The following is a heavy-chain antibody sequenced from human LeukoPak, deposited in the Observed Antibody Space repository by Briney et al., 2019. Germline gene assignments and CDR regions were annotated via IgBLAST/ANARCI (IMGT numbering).Heavy chain of an antibody. J-gene: IGHJ4*02. CDR2: ISGSGGST. CDR1: GSTFSSYA. V-gene: IGHV3-23*01. CDR3: AKDPHDYYDSSGYYGY. Sequence: GGSLRLSCAASGSTFSSYAMSWVRQAPGKGLEWVSAISGSGGSTYYADSVKGRFTISRDNSKNTLYLQMNSLRAEDTAVYYCAKDPHDYYDSSGYYGYWGQGTLVTVSS. D-gene: IGHD3-22*01.